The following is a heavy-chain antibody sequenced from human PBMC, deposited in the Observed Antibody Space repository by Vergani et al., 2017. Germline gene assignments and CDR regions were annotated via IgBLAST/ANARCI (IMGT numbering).Heavy chain of an antibody. V-gene: IGHV1-69*01. Sequence: QVQLVQSGAEVKKPGSSVKVSCKASGGTFSSYAISWVRQAPGQGLEWMGGIIPIFGTANYAQKFQGRVTITADESTSTAYMELSRLRSEDTAVYYCARDLWELLFGNFDYWGQGTLVTVSS. CDR2: IIPIFGTA. J-gene: IGHJ4*02. CDR1: GGTFSSYA. CDR3: ARDLWELLFGNFDY. D-gene: IGHD1-26*01.